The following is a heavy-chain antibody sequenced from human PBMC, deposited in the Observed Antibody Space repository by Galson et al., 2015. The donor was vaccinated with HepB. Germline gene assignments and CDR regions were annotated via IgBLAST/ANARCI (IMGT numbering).Heavy chain of an antibody. CDR3: ARALSAAAGPLYYYYGMDV. V-gene: IGHV1-69*13. CDR2: IIPIFGTA. Sequence: SVKVSCKASGGTFSSYAISWVRQAPGQGLEWMGGIIPIFGTANYAQKFQGRVTITADESTSTAYMELSSLRSEDTAVYYCARALSAAAGPLYYYYGMDVWGQGTTVTVSS. D-gene: IGHD6-13*01. CDR1: GGTFSSYA. J-gene: IGHJ6*02.